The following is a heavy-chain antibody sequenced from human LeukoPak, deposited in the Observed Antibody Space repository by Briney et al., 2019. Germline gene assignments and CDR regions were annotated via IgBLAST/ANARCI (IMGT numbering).Heavy chain of an antibody. V-gene: IGHV3-23*01. Sequence: PGGSLRLSCAASGFTFSTYAMSWVRQGPGKGLEWVSTIIASGESTYYTDSVKGRFTISRDNSKNTLYLQINSLRAEDTAVYYCAKDQSHRWFGELSEVTYYYYYYYMDVWGKGTTVTISS. CDR1: GFTFSTYA. D-gene: IGHD3-10*01. CDR2: IIASGEST. J-gene: IGHJ6*03. CDR3: AKDQSHRWFGELSEVTYYYYYYYMDV.